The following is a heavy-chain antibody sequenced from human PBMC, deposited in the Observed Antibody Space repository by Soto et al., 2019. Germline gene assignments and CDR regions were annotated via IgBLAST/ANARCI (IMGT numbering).Heavy chain of an antibody. CDR3: ARATEWNALDI. D-gene: IGHD3-3*01. Sequence: DVQLAETGGGLIQPGGSLRLSCAASGFSVSGDYMNWVRQGPGKGLEWVSVNRGGTTYYADSVRGRFTISRDDSENTLFLQMNSLRAEDTAVYYCARATEWNALDIWGQGTMVTVSS. V-gene: IGHV3-53*02. CDR1: GFSVSGDY. J-gene: IGHJ3*02. CDR2: NRGGTT.